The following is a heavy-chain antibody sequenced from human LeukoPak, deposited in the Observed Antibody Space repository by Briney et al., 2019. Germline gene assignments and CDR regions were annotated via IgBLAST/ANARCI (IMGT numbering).Heavy chain of an antibody. CDR2: ISAYNGNT. J-gene: IGHJ4*02. V-gene: IGHV1-18*01. D-gene: IGHD6-19*01. CDR3: ARAPSSSIAVAGRWSDY. Sequence: ASVKVSCKASGYTFTSYGISWVRQAPGRGLEWVGWISAYNGNTNYAQKLQGRVTMTTDTSTSTAYMELRSLRSDDTAVYYCARAPSSSIAVAGRWSDYWGQGTLVTVSS. CDR1: GYTFTSYG.